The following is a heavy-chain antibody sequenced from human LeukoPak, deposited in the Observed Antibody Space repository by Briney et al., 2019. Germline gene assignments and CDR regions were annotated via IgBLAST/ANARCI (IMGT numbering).Heavy chain of an antibody. CDR3: AKDRNTISISDYFDY. Sequence: GSSLRLSCAASGFTFSSYGMHWVRQAPGKGLEWVAVLSYDGSNEYSADSVKGRFTICRDNSKNTLYLQMNSLRAEDTAVYYCAKDRNTISISDYFDYWGQGTLVTVSS. J-gene: IGHJ4*02. V-gene: IGHV3-30*18. CDR2: LSYDGSNE. CDR1: GFTFSSYG. D-gene: IGHD3-9*01.